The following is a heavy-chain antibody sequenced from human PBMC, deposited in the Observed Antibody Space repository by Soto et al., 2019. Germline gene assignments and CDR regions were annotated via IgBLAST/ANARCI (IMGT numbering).Heavy chain of an antibody. CDR1: GFTFSSYS. V-gene: IGHV3-48*02. D-gene: IGHD3-22*01. CDR2: IISSSSTT. Sequence: GGSLRLSCPSSGFTFSSYSMNRVRQAPGKGLYWVSYIISSSSTTYYSASVKGRLTISRDNAKNSLSLQMXRVRDEDTTVYYGARDSSGYFSRSEALDIWSQGTMVTASS. CDR3: ARDSSGYFSRSEALDI. J-gene: IGHJ3*02.